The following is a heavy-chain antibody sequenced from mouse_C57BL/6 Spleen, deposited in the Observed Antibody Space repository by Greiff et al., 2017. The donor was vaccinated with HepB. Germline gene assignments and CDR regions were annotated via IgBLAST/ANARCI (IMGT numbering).Heavy chain of an antibody. CDR3: AREGITTVVADFDY. J-gene: IGHJ2*01. D-gene: IGHD1-1*01. V-gene: IGHV1-26*01. CDR1: GYTFTDYY. Sequence: EVQLQQSGPELVKPGASVKISCKASGYTFTDYYMNWVKQSHGKSLEWIGDINPNNGGTSYNQKFKGKARLTVDKSSSTAYMELRSLTSEDSAVYYCAREGITTVVADFDYWGQGTTLTVSS. CDR2: INPNNGGT.